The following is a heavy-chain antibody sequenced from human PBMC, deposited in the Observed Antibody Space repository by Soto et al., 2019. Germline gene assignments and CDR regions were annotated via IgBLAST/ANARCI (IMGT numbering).Heavy chain of an antibody. CDR2: IIPIFGTA. J-gene: IGHJ4*02. Sequence: QVQLVKSGAEVKKPGSSVKVSCKASGGTFSSYAISWVRQAPGQGLEWMGGIIPIFGTANYAQKFQGRVTITADESTSTAYMELSSLRSEDTAVYYCARDRAPAYGGNSHFDYWGQGTLVTVSS. CDR1: GGTFSSYA. V-gene: IGHV1-69*01. D-gene: IGHD2-21*02. CDR3: ARDRAPAYGGNSHFDY.